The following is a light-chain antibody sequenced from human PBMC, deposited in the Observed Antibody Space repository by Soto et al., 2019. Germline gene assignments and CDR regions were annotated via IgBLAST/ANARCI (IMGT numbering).Light chain of an antibody. J-gene: IGKJ1*01. CDR2: AAS. V-gene: IGKV1-39*01. CDR3: QQSYSKLWP. CDR1: QSISSY. Sequence: DIQITQNPSSLSASVGDRVTITCRASQSISSYLNWSQQKPGKAPKLLIYAASSLQSGVPSRFSGSGSGTDFTLTINNLQREDVADYFCQQSYSKLWPFGQ.